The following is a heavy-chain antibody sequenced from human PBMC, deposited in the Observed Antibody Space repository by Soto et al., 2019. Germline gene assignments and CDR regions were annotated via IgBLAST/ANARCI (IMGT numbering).Heavy chain of an antibody. V-gene: IGHV3-7*01. J-gene: IGHJ3*01. CDR1: GFTFRSYW. D-gene: IGHD1-26*01. Sequence: EVQLVESGGGLVQPGESLRLSCAASGFTFRSYWMTWVRQAPANGLEWVANIQQDGSLQHSVDSVRGRFTISRDNAKNGLYRHMNSPRDEDTATHSCSRARSSDTTTNFYDALAFLGEGTMVTVSS. CDR3: SRARSSDTTTNFYDALAF. CDR2: IQQDGSLQ.